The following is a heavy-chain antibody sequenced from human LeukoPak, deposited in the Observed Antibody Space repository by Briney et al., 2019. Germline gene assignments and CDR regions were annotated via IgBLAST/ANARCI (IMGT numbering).Heavy chain of an antibody. CDR1: GDNFSRYT. J-gene: IGHJ4*02. Sequence: SVKVSCKASGDNFSRYTVTWVRLAPGQGLEWMGGIIPAFGIPNYAQKFQGRVTITADESTSTAYMELSSLRSEDTAVYYCARDQGYRYGYGDFDYWGQGTLVTVSS. CDR3: ARDQGYRYGYGDFDY. CDR2: IIPAFGIP. D-gene: IGHD5-18*01. V-gene: IGHV1-69*01.